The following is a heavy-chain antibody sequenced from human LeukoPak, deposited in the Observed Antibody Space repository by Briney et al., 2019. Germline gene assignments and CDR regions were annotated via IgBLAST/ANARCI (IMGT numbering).Heavy chain of an antibody. CDR2: ISGSGGST. Sequence: GGSLRLSCAASGFTFSGCAMRWVRQAPGKGLECVSGISGSGGSTYYADSVKGRFTISRDNSKNTLYLQMHSLRAEDTAVYYCARESAAGTCDYWGQGTLVTVSS. CDR3: ARESAAGTCDY. V-gene: IGHV3-23*01. J-gene: IGHJ4*02. D-gene: IGHD6-13*01. CDR1: GFTFSGCA.